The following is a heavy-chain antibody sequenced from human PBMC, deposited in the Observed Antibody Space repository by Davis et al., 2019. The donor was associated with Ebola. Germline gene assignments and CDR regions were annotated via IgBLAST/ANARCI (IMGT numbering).Heavy chain of an antibody. D-gene: IGHD6-6*01. J-gene: IGHJ6*02. Sequence: GESLKISCAGSGFTFRSFAMSWVRQVPGKGLEWVSGISDGGSGTSYADSVKGRFTISRDNSKNTLYLQMNSLRAEDTAVYYCAKGREAARTPSHYYYYGMDVWGQGTTVTVSS. CDR2: ISDGGSGT. CDR3: AKGREAARTPSHYYYYGMDV. CDR1: GFTFRSFA. V-gene: IGHV3-23*01.